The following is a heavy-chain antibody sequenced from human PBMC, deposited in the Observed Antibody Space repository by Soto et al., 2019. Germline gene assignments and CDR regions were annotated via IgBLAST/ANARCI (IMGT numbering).Heavy chain of an antibody. CDR3: ARYLAGYSSGWYGDDAFDI. V-gene: IGHV4-59*01. CDR1: GGSISSYY. D-gene: IGHD6-19*01. CDR2: IYYSGST. J-gene: IGHJ3*02. Sequence: QVQLQESGPGLVKPSETLSLTCTVSGGSISSYYWSWIRQPPGKGLEWIGYIYYSGSTNYNPSVKSRVTISVDTSKNQFSLKLSSVTAADTAVYYCARYLAGYSSGWYGDDAFDIWGQGTMVTVSS.